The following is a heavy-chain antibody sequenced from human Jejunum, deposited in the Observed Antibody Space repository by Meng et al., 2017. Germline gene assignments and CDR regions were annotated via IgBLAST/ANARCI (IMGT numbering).Heavy chain of an antibody. D-gene: IGHD2-21*01. V-gene: IGHV4-34*01. CDR1: RVSFSGYY. Sequence: QVQLQEVGVGLFKHSQPLSCTFTGYRVSFSGYYWSWVRQSPGKGLEWIGEIHQTGSTNYSPSLQSRVTISIDTSKNEFSLELRSVTAADTAVYYCARYLWSRGLFDSWGQGTLVTVSS. CDR2: IHQTGST. CDR3: ARYLWSRGLFDS. J-gene: IGHJ5*01.